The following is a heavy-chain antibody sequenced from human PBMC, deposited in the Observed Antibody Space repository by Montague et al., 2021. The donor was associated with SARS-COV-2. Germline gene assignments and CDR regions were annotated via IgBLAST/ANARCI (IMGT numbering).Heavy chain of an antibody. CDR3: ARLRDGVVPSPILGVGPYYSYYYMDV. Sequence: SKTLSLTCAVHGTSFSGYYWNWIRQPPGKGLGWIGEINHGGSTKYSPSLKSRLTISADTSKNQFSLKLTSVAAADTAVYYCARLRDGVVPSPILGVGPYYSYYYMDVWGRGTTVTVSS. D-gene: IGHD3-10*01. CDR2: INHGGST. J-gene: IGHJ6*03. V-gene: IGHV4-34*01. CDR1: GTSFSGYY.